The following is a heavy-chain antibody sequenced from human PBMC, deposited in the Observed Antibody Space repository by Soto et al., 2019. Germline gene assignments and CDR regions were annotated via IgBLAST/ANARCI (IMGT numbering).Heavy chain of an antibody. V-gene: IGHV3-30*18. J-gene: IGHJ4*02. CDR3: PKDNGDFWTEEYYFDY. D-gene: IGHD3-3*01. Sequence: QVQLVESGGGVVQPGRSLRLSCAASGFTFSSYGMHWVRQAPGKGLEWVAVISYDGSNKYYADSVKGRFTISRDNSKNTLYLQMNSLRAEDTAVYYCPKDNGDFWTEEYYFDYWGQGTLVTVSS. CDR2: ISYDGSNK. CDR1: GFTFSSYG.